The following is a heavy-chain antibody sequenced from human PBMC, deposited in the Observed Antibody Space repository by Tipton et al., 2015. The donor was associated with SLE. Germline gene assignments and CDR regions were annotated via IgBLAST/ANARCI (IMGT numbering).Heavy chain of an antibody. CDR1: GGSISSYY. V-gene: IGHV4-59*01. J-gene: IGHJ4*02. CDR2: ASYSGST. D-gene: IGHD3-3*01. CDR3: ARDFWSGYGSFDS. Sequence: TLSLTCTVSGGSISSYYWSWIRQPPGKGLEWIGDASYSGSTNYNPSLKSRVTISVDTSKNQFSLKLSSVTAADTAVYYCARDFWSGYGSFDSWGQGTLVTVPP.